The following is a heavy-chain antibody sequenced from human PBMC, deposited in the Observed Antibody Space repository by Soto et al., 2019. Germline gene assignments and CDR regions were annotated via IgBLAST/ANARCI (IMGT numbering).Heavy chain of an antibody. J-gene: IGHJ6*02. V-gene: IGHV3-48*01. Sequence: PGGSLRLSCAASGFTFRSYSMNWVRQAPGKGLEWVSYISSSSSNIYYADSVKGRFTISRDNSKNTLYLQMNSLRAEDTAVYYCARDNCISTSCYAYYYYYGMDVWGQGTTVTVSS. CDR3: ARDNCISTSCYAYYYYYGMDV. CDR2: ISSSSSNI. CDR1: GFTFRSYS. D-gene: IGHD2-2*01.